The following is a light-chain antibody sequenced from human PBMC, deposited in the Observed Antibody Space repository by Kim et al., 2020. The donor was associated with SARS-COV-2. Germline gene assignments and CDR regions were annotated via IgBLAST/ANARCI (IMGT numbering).Light chain of an antibody. V-gene: IGLV10-54*04. CDR3: SAWDSSLSALL. CDR1: SNNVGDQG. J-gene: IGLJ3*02. Sequence: AGLTQPPSVSKALGQTATLTCTGDSNNVGDQGAAWLQQHQGHPPKLLSYRGNSRPSGISERFSASRSGNTDSLTITGLQPEGEADYYCSAWDSSLSALLFGGGTQLTVL. CDR2: RGN.